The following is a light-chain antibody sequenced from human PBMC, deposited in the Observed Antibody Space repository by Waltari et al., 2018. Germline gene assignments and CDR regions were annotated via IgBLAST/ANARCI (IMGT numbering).Light chain of an antibody. V-gene: IGKV1-5*03. CDR3: QQYYSSPPYT. J-gene: IGKJ2*01. CDR1: QSISGW. CDR2: KAS. Sequence: DIQMTQSPSTLSAFVGDRVTITCRASQSISGWLAWYQQKPGKAPNLLIFKASTLESGVPSRFSGSGSGTEFTLTINSLQAEDVAVYYCQQYYSSPPYTFGQGTKLEIK.